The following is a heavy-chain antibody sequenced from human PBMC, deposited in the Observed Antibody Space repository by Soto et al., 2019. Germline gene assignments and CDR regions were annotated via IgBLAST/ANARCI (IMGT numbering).Heavy chain of an antibody. CDR3: ARGTLGYRDYRYYYYGMDV. CDR2: IYDSGTT. V-gene: IGHV4-30-4*01. J-gene: IGHJ6*02. Sequence: QVQLQESGPGLVKPSQTLSLTCSVSGGSISSGDYYWSWIRQPPGKGLEWIGYIYDSGTTYYNPSLKSRVTISVDTSTNQFSLKLSSVTAADTAVYYCARGTLGYRDYRYYYYGMDVWGQGTTVTVSS. D-gene: IGHD4-17*01. CDR1: GGSISSGDYY.